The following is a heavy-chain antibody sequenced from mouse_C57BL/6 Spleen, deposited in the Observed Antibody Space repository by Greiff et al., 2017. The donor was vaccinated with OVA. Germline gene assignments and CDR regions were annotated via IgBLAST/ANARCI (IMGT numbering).Heavy chain of an antibody. CDR3: ARDDGYDAWFAD. D-gene: IGHD2-2*01. J-gene: IGHJ3*01. Sequence: ESGPGLVKPSQSLSLTCSVTGYSITSGYYWNWIRQFPGNKLEWMGYISYDGSNNYNPSLKNRISITRDTSKNQFFLKLNSVTTEDTATYYCARDDGYDAWFADWGQGTLVTVSA. CDR2: ISYDGSN. CDR1: GYSITSGYY. V-gene: IGHV3-6*01.